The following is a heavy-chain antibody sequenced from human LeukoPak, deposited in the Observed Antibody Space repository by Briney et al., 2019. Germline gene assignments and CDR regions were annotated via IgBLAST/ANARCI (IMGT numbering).Heavy chain of an antibody. CDR3: ARAMDV. CDR1: GFTFSYYY. V-gene: IGHV3-7*03. Sequence: GGSLRLSCAASGFTFSYYYMSGVRQAPGKGLEWVANIKQDGSEKYYVDSVKGRFTISRDNAKNSLYLQMNSLRAEDTAVYYCARAMDVWGQGTTVTVSS. J-gene: IGHJ6*02. CDR2: IKQDGSEK.